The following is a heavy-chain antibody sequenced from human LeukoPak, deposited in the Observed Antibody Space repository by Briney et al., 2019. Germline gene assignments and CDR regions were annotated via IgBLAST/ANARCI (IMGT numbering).Heavy chain of an antibody. CDR2: INHSGST. Sequence: TSETLSLTCAVYGGFFSGHYWSWIRQPPGKGLEWIGEINHSGSTKYNSSLKSRVTISVDTSKNQFSLKLTSVTAADTAVYYCARGVNSGYFDYCGQGTLVTVSS. CDR1: GGFFSGHY. CDR3: ARGVNSGYFDY. V-gene: IGHV4-34*01. J-gene: IGHJ4*02. D-gene: IGHD1-26*01.